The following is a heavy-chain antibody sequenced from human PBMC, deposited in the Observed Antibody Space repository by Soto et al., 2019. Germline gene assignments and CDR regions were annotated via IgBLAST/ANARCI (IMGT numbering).Heavy chain of an antibody. CDR3: ARALDIAARL. V-gene: IGHV1-46*01. D-gene: IGHD6-6*01. CDR2: INPGGGST. CDR1: GYTFTSYY. Sequence: GSSVKVSCKASGYTFTSYYMHWVRQAPGQGLEWMGIINPGGGSTSYAQKFQGRVTMTRDTSTSTVYMELSSLRSDDTAGYYSARALDIAARLWGQRTLVTVSS. J-gene: IGHJ4*02.